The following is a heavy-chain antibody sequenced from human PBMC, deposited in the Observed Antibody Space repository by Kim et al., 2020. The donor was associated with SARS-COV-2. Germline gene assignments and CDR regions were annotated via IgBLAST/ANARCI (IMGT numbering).Heavy chain of an antibody. CDR3: ARGDISSTSDRYYGMDV. V-gene: IGHV1-46*01. Sequence: ASVKVSCKASGYTFTSYYMHWVRQAPGQGLEWMGIINPSGGSTSYAQKFQGRVTMTRDTSTSTVYMELSSLRSEDTAVYYCARGDISSTSDRYYGMDVWGQGTTVTVSS. CDR1: GYTFTSYY. D-gene: IGHD2-2*01. CDR2: INPSGGST. J-gene: IGHJ6*02.